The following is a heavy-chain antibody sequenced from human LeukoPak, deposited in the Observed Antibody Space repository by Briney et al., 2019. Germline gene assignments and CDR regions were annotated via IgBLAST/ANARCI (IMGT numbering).Heavy chain of an antibody. CDR3: ARQSYYYDSGGYYHDY. D-gene: IGHD3-22*01. CDR1: GFTFSGYW. Sequence: PGGSLRLSYAASGFTFSGYWMHWVRQVPGKGLLWVSRINTDGSSTTYADSVKGRFTISRDNTKNTLYLQVNSLRAEDTAVYYCARQSYYYDSGGYYHDYWGQGTLVTVSS. V-gene: IGHV3-74*01. J-gene: IGHJ4*02. CDR2: INTDGSST.